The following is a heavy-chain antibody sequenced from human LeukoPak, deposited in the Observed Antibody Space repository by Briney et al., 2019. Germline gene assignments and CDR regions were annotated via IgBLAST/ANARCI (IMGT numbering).Heavy chain of an antibody. CDR2: IYYSGST. CDR3: ARDLTYFDY. V-gene: IGHV4-39*07. CDR1: GGSTSSSSYY. J-gene: IGHJ4*02. Sequence: SETLSLTCTVSGGSTSSSSYYWGWIRQPPGKGLEWIGSIYYSGSTYYNPSLKSRVTISVDTSKNQFSLKLSSVTAADTAVYYCARDLTYFDYWGQGTLVTVSS.